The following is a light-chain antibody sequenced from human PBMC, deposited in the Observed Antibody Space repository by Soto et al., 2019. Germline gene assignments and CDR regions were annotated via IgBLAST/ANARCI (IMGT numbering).Light chain of an antibody. V-gene: IGKV3-15*01. Sequence: EVVMTQSPATLSVSPGERATLSCRASHGISSHLAWYQQKPGQPPRLLIYGASTRATGVPARFSGSGSGTEFTLTISSLQSEGFGVYYCQQYNNWPPITFGQGTRLEIK. J-gene: IGKJ5*01. CDR3: QQYNNWPPIT. CDR2: GAS. CDR1: HGISSH.